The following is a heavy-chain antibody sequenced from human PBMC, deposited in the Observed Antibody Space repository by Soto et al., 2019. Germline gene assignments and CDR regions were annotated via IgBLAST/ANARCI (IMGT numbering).Heavy chain of an antibody. D-gene: IGHD3-22*01. V-gene: IGHV3-33*01. CDR2: IWYDGSNK. CDR1: GFTFSSYG. J-gene: IGHJ2*01. CDR3: ARDSSGYHWYFDL. Sequence: QVQLVESGGGVVQPGRSLRLSCAASGFTFSSYGMHWVRQAPGKGLEWVAVIWYDGSNKYYADSVKGRFTISRDNSKNTLYLQMNSLRAEDTAVYYCARDSSGYHWYFDLWGRGTLVTVSS.